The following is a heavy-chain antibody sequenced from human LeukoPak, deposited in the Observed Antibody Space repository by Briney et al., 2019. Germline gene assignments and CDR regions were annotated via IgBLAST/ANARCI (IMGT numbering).Heavy chain of an antibody. CDR3: ASDSSGGSSKWFDP. D-gene: IGHD2-15*01. CDR1: GGTFSSYA. Sequence: SVKVSCKASGGTFSSYAISWVRQAPGQGLEWMGRIIPIFGIANYAQKFQGRVTITADKSTSTAYMELSSLRSEDTAVYYRASDSSGGSSKWFDPWGQGTLVTVSS. V-gene: IGHV1-69*04. J-gene: IGHJ5*02. CDR2: IIPIFGIA.